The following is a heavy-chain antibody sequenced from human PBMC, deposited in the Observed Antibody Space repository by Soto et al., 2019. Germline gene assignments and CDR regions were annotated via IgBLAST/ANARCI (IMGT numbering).Heavy chain of an antibody. J-gene: IGHJ6*03. CDR2: ISYDGSNK. CDR1: GFTFSSYA. Sequence: PGGSLRLSCAASGFTFSSYAMHWVRQAPGKGLEWVAVISYDGSNKYYADSVKGRFTISRDNSKNTLYLQMNSLRAEDTAVYYCAKDWCSGGSCYTRSYYYYYMDVWGKGTTVTVSS. V-gene: IGHV3-30-3*01. D-gene: IGHD2-15*01. CDR3: AKDWCSGGSCYTRSYYYYYMDV.